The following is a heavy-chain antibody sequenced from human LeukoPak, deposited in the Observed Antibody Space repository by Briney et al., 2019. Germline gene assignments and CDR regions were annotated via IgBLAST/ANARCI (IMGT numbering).Heavy chain of an antibody. V-gene: IGHV3-48*03. CDR2: ISSSGSTI. Sequence: GGSLRLSCTASGFTFSSYEMNWVRQAPGNGLKGVSYISSSGSTIYYADSVKGRFTISRDNAKNSLYLQMNSLRAEDTAVYYCARDPVCDYWGQGTLVTVSS. CDR1: GFTFSSYE. CDR3: ARDPVCDY. J-gene: IGHJ4*02.